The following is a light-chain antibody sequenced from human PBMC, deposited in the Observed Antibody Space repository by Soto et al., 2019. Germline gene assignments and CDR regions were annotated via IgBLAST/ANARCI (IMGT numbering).Light chain of an antibody. J-gene: IGKJ2*01. V-gene: IGKV1-5*03. CDR2: KAS. CDR3: QQYNSYSRNT. Sequence: DIQMTQSPSTLSASVGDRVTITCRASQSISSWLAWYQQKPGKAPKLLIYKASSLESGGPSRFSGSGSGTEFPLTISSLQPDDFASYYSQQYNSYSRNTFGQGTKLEIK. CDR1: QSISSW.